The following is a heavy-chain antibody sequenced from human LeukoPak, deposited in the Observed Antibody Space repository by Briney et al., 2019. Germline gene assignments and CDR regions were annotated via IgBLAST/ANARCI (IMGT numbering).Heavy chain of an antibody. Sequence: GGSLRLSCAASGFTFSSYAMHWVRQAPGKGLEWVAVISYDGSNKYYADSVKGRFTISRDNSKNTLYLQMNSLRAEDTAVYYCERDRKDIVVVPAAIQGYYFDYWGQGTLVTVSS. V-gene: IGHV3-30-3*01. CDR2: ISYDGSNK. CDR3: ERDRKDIVVVPAAIQGYYFDY. CDR1: GFTFSSYA. D-gene: IGHD2-2*02. J-gene: IGHJ4*02.